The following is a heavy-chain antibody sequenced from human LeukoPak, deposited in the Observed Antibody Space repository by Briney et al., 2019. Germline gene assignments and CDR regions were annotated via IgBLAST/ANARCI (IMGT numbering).Heavy chain of an antibody. CDR3: AKISSSSSLGIDY. Sequence: QPGGSLRLSCAASGFTFSSYGMHWVRQAPGKGLEWVAFIRYDGSNRYYADSVKGRFTISRDNSKNTLYLQMNSLRAEDTAVYYCAKISSSSSLGIDYWGQGTLVTVSS. CDR2: IRYDGSNR. V-gene: IGHV3-30*02. J-gene: IGHJ4*02. CDR1: GFTFSSYG. D-gene: IGHD6-6*01.